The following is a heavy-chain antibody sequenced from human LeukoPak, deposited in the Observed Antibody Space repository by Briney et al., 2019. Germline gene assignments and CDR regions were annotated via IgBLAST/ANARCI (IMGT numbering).Heavy chain of an antibody. D-gene: IGHD2-2*01. CDR3: ARLYCGSTSCRLDY. CDR2: INHSGST. Sequence: SETLSLTCAVYGGSFSGYYWSWIRQPPGKGLEWIGEINHSGSTNYNPSLKNRVTISVDTSKNQFSLKLSSVTAADTAVYYCARLYCGSTSCRLDYWGQGTLVTVSS. V-gene: IGHV4-34*01. CDR1: GGSFSGYY. J-gene: IGHJ4*02.